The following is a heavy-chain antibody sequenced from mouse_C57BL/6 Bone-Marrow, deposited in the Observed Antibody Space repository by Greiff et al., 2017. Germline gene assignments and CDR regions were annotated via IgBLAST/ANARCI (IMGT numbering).Heavy chain of an antibody. CDR3: ARGTTGVARYAMDY. CDR2: IYPSDSET. Sequence: QVQLQQPGAELVRPGSSVKLSCKASGYTFTSYWMDWVKQRPGQGLEWIGNIYPSDSETHYNQKFKDKATLTVDKSSSTAYMQLSSLTSEDSAVYYCARGTTGVARYAMDYWGQGTSVTVSS. D-gene: IGHD1-1*01. J-gene: IGHJ4*01. CDR1: GYTFTSYW. V-gene: IGHV1-61*01.